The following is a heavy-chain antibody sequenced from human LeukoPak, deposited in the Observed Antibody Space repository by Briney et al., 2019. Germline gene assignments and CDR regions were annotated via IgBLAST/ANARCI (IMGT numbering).Heavy chain of an antibody. D-gene: IGHD3-22*01. CDR1: GFTFSSYW. J-gene: IGHJ4*02. CDR3: ARGRDSSGYFPDY. V-gene: IGHV3-7*01. Sequence: GGSLRLSCAASGFTFSSYWMSWVRQAPGKGLEWVANIKQDGSEKYYVDSVKGRFTISRDNAKNSLYLQMNSLRAEDTAVYYCARGRDSSGYFPDYWGQGTLVTVSS. CDR2: IKQDGSEK.